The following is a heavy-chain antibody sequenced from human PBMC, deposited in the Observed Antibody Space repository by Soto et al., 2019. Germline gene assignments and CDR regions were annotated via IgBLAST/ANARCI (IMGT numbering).Heavy chain of an antibody. Sequence: QVQLVQSGTEVKKPGASVKVSCKASGGTFSRSGFHWVRQAPGQGLEWMGMIVPSVDTTTYAQKFQARVTISAAQFTSTVYMELRSLRSEDTAVYYCARCPQPPDTADPYAVDVWGQGTRVIVSS. D-gene: IGHD5-18*01. CDR3: ARCPQPPDTADPYAVDV. CDR2: IVPSVDTT. CDR1: GGTFSRSG. J-gene: IGHJ6*02. V-gene: IGHV1-69*18.